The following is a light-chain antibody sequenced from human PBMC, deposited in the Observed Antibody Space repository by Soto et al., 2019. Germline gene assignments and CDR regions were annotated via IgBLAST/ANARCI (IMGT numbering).Light chain of an antibody. CDR2: GAS. Sequence: EIVLTQSPGPLSLSPGERATLSCRASPSVSSTYLAWYQQKPGQAPRLLIYGASSRATGIRDRFSGSGSGTDFTLTISRLEPEDFAVYFCQQYGTSPRTFGQGTRLEI. V-gene: IGKV3-20*01. J-gene: IGKJ5*01. CDR1: PSVSSTY. CDR3: QQYGTSPRT.